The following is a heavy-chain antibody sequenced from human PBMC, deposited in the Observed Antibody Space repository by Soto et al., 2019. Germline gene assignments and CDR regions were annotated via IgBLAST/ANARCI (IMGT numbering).Heavy chain of an antibody. Sequence: PGESLKISCKGSGYSFTSYWIGWVRQTPGKGLEWMGIIFPSDSDTRYSPSFQGQVTISADRSTSTVFLQWASLKASDTAVYFCARKDKSGYFNWFDPWGQGTLVTVSS. CDR3: ARKDKSGYFNWFDP. J-gene: IGHJ5*02. CDR2: IFPSDSDT. V-gene: IGHV5-51*01. CDR1: GYSFTSYW. D-gene: IGHD3-22*01.